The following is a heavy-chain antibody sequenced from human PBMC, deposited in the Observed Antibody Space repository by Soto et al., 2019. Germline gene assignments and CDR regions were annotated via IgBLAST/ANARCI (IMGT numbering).Heavy chain of an antibody. Sequence: SETLSLTCTVPGGAITSSSYYWGWIRQPPGKGLEWIGGIYYSGRSYYNPSLKSRVTMSVDTSKNQFSLTLNSVTAADAAVYYCARQRTTVVTQAYFDHWGQGTLVTVSS. CDR2: IYYSGRS. J-gene: IGHJ4*02. V-gene: IGHV4-39*01. D-gene: IGHD4-17*01. CDR1: GGAITSSSYY. CDR3: ARQRTTVVTQAYFDH.